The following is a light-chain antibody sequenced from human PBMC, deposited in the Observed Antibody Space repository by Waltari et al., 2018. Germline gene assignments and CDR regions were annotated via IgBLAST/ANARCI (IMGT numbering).Light chain of an antibody. CDR3: QKYNAAPRT. J-gene: IGKJ1*01. CDR1: QDVSTY. Sequence: DVRMTQSPSSLSASVGDRVTITCRASQDVSTYLAWFQQKAGKAPKLLIHSASTLQSGVPSRFSGSGSGTDFPLTISSLQSEDVATYYCQKYNAAPRTFGPGTKVEIK. V-gene: IGKV1-27*01. CDR2: SAS.